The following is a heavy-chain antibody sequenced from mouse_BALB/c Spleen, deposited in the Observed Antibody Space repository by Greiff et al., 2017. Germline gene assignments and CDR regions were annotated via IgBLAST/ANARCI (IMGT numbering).Heavy chain of an antibody. V-gene: IGHV3-2*02. J-gene: IGHJ4*01. CDR1: GYSITSDYA. CDR2: ISYSGST. CDR3: AREYYGSRDY. Sequence: VQLQQSGPGLVKPSQSLSLTCTVTGYSITSDYAWNWIRQFPGNKLAWMGSISYSGSTSYNPSLKSRISITRDTSKNQFFLQLNSVTTEDTATYYCAREYYGSRDYWGQGTSVTVSS. D-gene: IGHD1-1*01.